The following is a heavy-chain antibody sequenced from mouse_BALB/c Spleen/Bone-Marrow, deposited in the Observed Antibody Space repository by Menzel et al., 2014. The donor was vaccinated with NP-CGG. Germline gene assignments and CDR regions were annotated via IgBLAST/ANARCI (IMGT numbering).Heavy chain of an antibody. CDR2: IDPANGNT. Sequence: EVKLQESGAELVKPGASVKLSCTASGFNIKDTYMHWVKQRPERGLEWIGRIDPANGNTKYDPKFQGKATITADTSSNTAYLQLSSLTSEDTAVYYCANYYYGYYFDSWGQGTTLTVSS. CDR3: ANYYYGYYFDS. CDR1: GFNIKDTY. J-gene: IGHJ2*01. D-gene: IGHD1-1*01. V-gene: IGHV14-3*02.